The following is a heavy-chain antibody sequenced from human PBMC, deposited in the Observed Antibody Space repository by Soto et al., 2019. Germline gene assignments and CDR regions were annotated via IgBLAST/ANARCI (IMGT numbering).Heavy chain of an antibody. CDR1: GYTFTSSD. Sequence: QVPLVQSGAEVKKPGASVKVSCKASGYTFTSSDISWVRQATGQGLEWLGWMHPNSGITGYTQKFQGRVTMTRNTSISTAYMELSSLRSEDTAVYYCAVGFRSGWVFDYWGQGARVTVSS. J-gene: IGHJ4*02. CDR2: MHPNSGIT. D-gene: IGHD6-19*01. CDR3: AVGFRSGWVFDY. V-gene: IGHV1-8*01.